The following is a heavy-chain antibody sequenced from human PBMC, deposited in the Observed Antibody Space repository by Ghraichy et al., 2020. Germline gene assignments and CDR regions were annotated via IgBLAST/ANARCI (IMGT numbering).Heavy chain of an antibody. CDR1: GDSISGYY. CDR3: ARWYDGRGYYFVDY. V-gene: IGHV4-4*07. Sequence: SETLSLTCTVSGDSISGYYWSWIRQPAGKGLEWIGRISVSGSPMYNPSLKGRVTMSLDTSKNQFSLRLTSVTAADAAVYFCARWYDGRGYYFVDYWGQGTLVSVSS. D-gene: IGHD3-22*01. J-gene: IGHJ4*02. CDR2: ISVSGSP.